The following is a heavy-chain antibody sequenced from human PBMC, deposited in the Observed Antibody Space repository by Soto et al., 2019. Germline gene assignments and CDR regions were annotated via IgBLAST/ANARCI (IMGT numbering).Heavy chain of an antibody. CDR2: IIPILGIE. J-gene: IGHJ6*02. Sequence: QVQLVQSGAEVKKPGSSVKVSCKASGVTFSSSSISWVRQAPGQGLAWLGRIIPILGIENQAQKFQGRVTITADKCTDTAYRDRRSLRSEDTAVYYCARSNGTSRDYSYDSGMDVWGQGHTVTVSS. V-gene: IGHV1-69*02. CDR3: ARSNGTSRDYSYDSGMDV. D-gene: IGHD2-8*01. CDR1: GVTFSSSS.